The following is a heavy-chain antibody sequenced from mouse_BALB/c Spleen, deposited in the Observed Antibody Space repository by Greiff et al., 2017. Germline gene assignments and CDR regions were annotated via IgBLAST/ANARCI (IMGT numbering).Heavy chain of an antibody. Sequence: VQRVESGPGLVAPSPSLSITCTASGFSLTGYGVRWVSQPPGKGLEWLGVIWGDGSTNYHSALISRLSISKDNSKSQVFLKLNSLQTDDTATYYGAKNHYYGGLAYWGQGTPVTVSA. D-gene: IGHD1-2*01. CDR2: IWGDGST. V-gene: IGHV2-3*01. CDR1: GFSLTGYG. CDR3: AKNHYYGGLAY. J-gene: IGHJ3*01.